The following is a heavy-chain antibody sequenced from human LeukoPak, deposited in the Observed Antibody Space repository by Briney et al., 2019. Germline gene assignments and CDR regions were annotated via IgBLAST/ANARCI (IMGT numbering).Heavy chain of an antibody. CDR2: IYYSGST. D-gene: IGHD5-24*01. V-gene: IGHV4-59*01. CDR3: ASSILRDGYKGIDY. Sequence: SETLSLTCTVSGGSINSYYWTWIRQPPGKGLEWIGYIYYSGSTNYNPSLKSRVTISVDTSKNQFSLKLSSVTAADTAVYYCASSILRDGYKGIDYWGQGTLVTVSS. J-gene: IGHJ4*02. CDR1: GGSINSYY.